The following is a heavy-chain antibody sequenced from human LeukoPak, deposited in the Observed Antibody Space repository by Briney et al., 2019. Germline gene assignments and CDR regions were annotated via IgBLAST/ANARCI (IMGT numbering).Heavy chain of an antibody. J-gene: IGHJ5*02. D-gene: IGHD3-22*01. CDR1: GGSISSYY. Sequence: SETLSLTCAVSGGSISSYYWSWIRQPPGKGLEWIGYIYYSGSTNYNPSLKSRVTISVDTSKNQFSLKLSSVTAADTAVYYCARADSSGYYLNWFDPWGQGTLVTVSS. V-gene: IGHV4-59*01. CDR2: IYYSGST. CDR3: ARADSSGYYLNWFDP.